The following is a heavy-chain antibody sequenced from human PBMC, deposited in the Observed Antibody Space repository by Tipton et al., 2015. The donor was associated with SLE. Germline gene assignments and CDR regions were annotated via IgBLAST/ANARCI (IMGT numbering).Heavy chain of an antibody. D-gene: IGHD1-1*01. CDR1: GFTVTSNY. J-gene: IGHJ4*02. Sequence: SLRLSCAASGFTVTSNYMSWVRQAPGKGLEWVSVIYSADSTYYADSVKGRFTISRHNSKNTLYLQVNSLRAEDTAVYYCATSTDPFNTSGYFDYWGQGTLVTVSS. V-gene: IGHV3-53*04. CDR3: ATSTDPFNTSGYFDY. CDR2: IYSADST.